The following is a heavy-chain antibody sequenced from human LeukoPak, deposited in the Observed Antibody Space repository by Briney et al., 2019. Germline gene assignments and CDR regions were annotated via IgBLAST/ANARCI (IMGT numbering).Heavy chain of an antibody. D-gene: IGHD3-22*01. CDR1: GSHFTSYS. CDR2: FYPGDSDT. V-gene: IGHV5-51*01. CDR3: ATQRGYYYDSSSYPYYFDY. Sequence: GGSRQISCQGSGSHFTSYSIGGVRQLPGKGLGGLEIFYPGDSDTRYSTCFQGQVTISADKSISTADLQWSSLKASDTAMYYGATQRGYYYDSSSYPYYFDYWGQGTLVTVSS. J-gene: IGHJ4*02.